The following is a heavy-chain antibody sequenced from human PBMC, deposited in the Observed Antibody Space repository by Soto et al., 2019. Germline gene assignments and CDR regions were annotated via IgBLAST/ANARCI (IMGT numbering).Heavy chain of an antibody. CDR3: ASGASRWYPYYFDS. D-gene: IGHD6-13*01. CDR1: EGTFNSYA. J-gene: IGHJ4*02. CDR2: IIPYYNTL. Sequence: QAQVVQSGAEVRKPGSSVKLSCKASEGTFNSYAIAWVRQAPGQGLEWMGGIIPYYNTLNYAQKFQDRVTSTEDDYKNTDYMELSSLRSDDTAVYFCASGASRWYPYYFDSWAQGTLVTVSS. V-gene: IGHV1-69*01.